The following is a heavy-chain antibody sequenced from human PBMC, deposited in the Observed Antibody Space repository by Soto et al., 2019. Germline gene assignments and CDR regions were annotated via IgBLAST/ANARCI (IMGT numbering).Heavy chain of an antibody. D-gene: IGHD6-6*01. CDR2: INPNSGGT. J-gene: IGHJ6*02. CDR3: ARSSSSSSENHYYYYGMDV. CDR1: GHTFTGYY. Sequence: ASVKVSCKASGHTFTGYYMHWVRQAPGQGLEWMGWINPNSGGTNYAQKFQGWVTMTRDTSISTAYMELSRLRSDDTAVYYCARSSSSSSENHYYYYGMDVWGQGTTVTVSS. V-gene: IGHV1-2*04.